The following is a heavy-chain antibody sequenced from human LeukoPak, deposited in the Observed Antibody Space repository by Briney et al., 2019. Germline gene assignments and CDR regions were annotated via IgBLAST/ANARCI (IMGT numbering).Heavy chain of an antibody. CDR2: ISWNSGSI. J-gene: IGHJ1*01. Sequence: GGSLRLSCAASGFTFDDYAVHWVRQAPGKGLEWVSGISWNSGSIGYADSVKGRFTISRDNAKSSLYLQMNSLRAEDTALYYCAKGPYYYDSSGYRAEYFQHWGQGTLVTVSS. D-gene: IGHD3-22*01. CDR3: AKGPYYYDSSGYRAEYFQH. CDR1: GFTFDDYA. V-gene: IGHV3-9*01.